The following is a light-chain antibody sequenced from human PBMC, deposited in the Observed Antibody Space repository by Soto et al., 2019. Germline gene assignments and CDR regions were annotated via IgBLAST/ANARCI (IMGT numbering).Light chain of an antibody. V-gene: IGKV1-5*01. J-gene: IGKJ4*01. CDR1: QSISRW. CDR3: QQYSSFLT. Sequence: IQMTQSPSTLSASVGDRVTITCRASQSISRWLAWSQQKPGKAPKLLIYDASNLQSGVSSRFSGSGSGTEFTLTITSLQPDDFATYYCQQYSSFLTFGGGTKVDIK. CDR2: DAS.